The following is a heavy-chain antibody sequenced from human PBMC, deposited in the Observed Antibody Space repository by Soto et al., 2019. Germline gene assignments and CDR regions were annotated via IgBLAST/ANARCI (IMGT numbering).Heavy chain of an antibody. CDR2: INHSGST. V-gene: IGHV4-34*01. J-gene: IGHJ4*02. D-gene: IGHD3-3*01. CDR1: GGSFSGYY. Sequence: QVQLQQWGAGLLKPSETLSLTCAVYGGSFSGYYWSWIRQPPGKGLEWIGEINHSGSTNYNPSLKSRVTISVDTSKNQFSLKLSSVTAADTAVYYCARGIRGRGITIFGVVSRALDYWGQGTLVTVSS. CDR3: ARGIRGRGITIFGVVSRALDY.